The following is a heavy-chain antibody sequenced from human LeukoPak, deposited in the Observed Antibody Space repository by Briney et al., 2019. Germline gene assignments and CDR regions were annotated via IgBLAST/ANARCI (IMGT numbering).Heavy chain of an antibody. D-gene: IGHD4/OR15-4a*01. Sequence: RGSLRLSCAASGFTFSTYAMSWVRQAPGKGLEWLSTIGGGGRDTFYADSVKGRFTVSRDNSKNTLYLQMSSLRAEDTAVYFCAKNRGANYYNYYMDVWGKGTTVTVSS. CDR2: IGGGGRDT. V-gene: IGHV3-23*01. J-gene: IGHJ6*03. CDR3: AKNRGANYYNYYMDV. CDR1: GFTFSTYA.